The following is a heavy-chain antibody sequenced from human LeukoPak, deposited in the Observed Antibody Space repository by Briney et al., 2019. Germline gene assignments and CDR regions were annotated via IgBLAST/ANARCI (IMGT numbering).Heavy chain of an antibody. CDR3: ARDPRWLTPDCTSTSCYENYFDP. D-gene: IGHD2-2*01. CDR1: GYSISRGYQ. CDR2: IYHSGRA. Sequence: SETLSLTCDVSGYSISRGYQWAWVRQSPGKGLEWIGSIYHSGRAHYNPSLKSRVNISVETSKNQFSLSMYSVTATDTAVYYCARDPRWLTPDCTSTSCYENYFDPWGQGTLVTVST. V-gene: IGHV4-38-2*02. J-gene: IGHJ5*02.